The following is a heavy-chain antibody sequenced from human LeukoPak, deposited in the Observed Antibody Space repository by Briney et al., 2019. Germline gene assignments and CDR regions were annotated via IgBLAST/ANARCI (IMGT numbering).Heavy chain of an antibody. D-gene: IGHD5-24*01. CDR2: INHSGST. J-gene: IGHJ4*02. V-gene: IGHV4-34*01. Sequence: SETLSLTCAVYGGSFSGYYWSWIRQPPGKGLEWIGEINHSGSTSYNPSLKSRVTISVDTSKNQFSLKLSSVTAADTAVYYCARKRATLFDYWGQGTLVTVSS. CDR1: GGSFSGYY. CDR3: ARKRATLFDY.